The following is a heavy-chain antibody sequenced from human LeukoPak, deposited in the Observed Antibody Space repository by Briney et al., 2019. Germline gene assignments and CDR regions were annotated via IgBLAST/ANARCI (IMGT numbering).Heavy chain of an antibody. CDR3: ARDISASGIFFDS. J-gene: IGHJ4*02. CDR2: INQGGSAQ. Sequence: PGGSLRLSCAASGFTFSTFWIGWVRQVPGKGLEWVANINQGGSAQYYVDSVKGRFTISRDNAENALYLQMNSLRAEDTAVYFCARDISASGIFFDSWGQGTLVTVSS. CDR1: GFTFSTFW. D-gene: IGHD6-13*01. V-gene: IGHV3-7*01.